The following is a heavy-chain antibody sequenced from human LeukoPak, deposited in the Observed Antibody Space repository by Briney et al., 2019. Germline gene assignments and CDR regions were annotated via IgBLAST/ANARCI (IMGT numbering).Heavy chain of an antibody. J-gene: IGHJ5*02. CDR3: TRDDSSSRQWYNWNDVGYWFDP. V-gene: IGHV3-49*04. CDR2: IRSKAYGGTT. CDR1: GLTFGDYA. Sequence: GGSLRLSCTASGLTFGDYAMSWVRQAPGKGLEWVGFIRSKAYGGTTEYAASVKGRFTISRDDSKSIAYLQMNSLKTEDTAVYYCTRDDSSSRQWYNWNDVGYWFDPWGQGTLVTVSS. D-gene: IGHD1-20*01.